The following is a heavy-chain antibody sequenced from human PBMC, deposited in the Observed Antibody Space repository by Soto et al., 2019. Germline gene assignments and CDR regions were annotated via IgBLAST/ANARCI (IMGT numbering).Heavy chain of an antibody. CDR1: GYTFTSYG. V-gene: IGHV1-18*01. CDR3: ARPSGYYDILTGLFSNWFDP. J-gene: IGHJ5*02. D-gene: IGHD3-9*01. Sequence: VASVKVSCKASGYTFTSYGISWVRQAPGQGLEWMGWISAYNGNTNYAQKLQGRVTMTTDTSTSTAYMELRSLRSDDTAVYYCARPSGYYDILTGLFSNWFDPWGQGTLVTVSS. CDR2: ISAYNGNT.